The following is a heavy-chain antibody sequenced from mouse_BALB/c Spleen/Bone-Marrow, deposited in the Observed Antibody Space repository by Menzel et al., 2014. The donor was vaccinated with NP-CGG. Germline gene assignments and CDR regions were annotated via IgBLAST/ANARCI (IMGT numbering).Heavy chain of an antibody. V-gene: IGHV1-54*01. CDR2: INPGSGGT. Sequence: VQLVESGAELVRPGTSVKVSCKASGYAFTNYLIERVKQRPGQGLEWIGVINPGSGGTNYNEKFKGKATLTADKSSSTAYMQRSSLTSDDSAVYFCARWDYAMDYWGQGTSVTVS. CDR3: ARWDYAMDY. CDR1: GYAFTNYL. J-gene: IGHJ4*01.